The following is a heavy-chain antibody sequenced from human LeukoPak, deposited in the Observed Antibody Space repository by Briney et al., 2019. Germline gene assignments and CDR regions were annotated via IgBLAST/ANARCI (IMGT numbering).Heavy chain of an antibody. J-gene: IGHJ4*02. D-gene: IGHD3-9*01. CDR1: GFTFDDYA. Sequence: GRSLRLSCAASGFTFDDYAMHWVRQAPGKGLEWVSGISWNSGSIGYADSVKGRFTISRDNAKNSLYLQMNSLRAEDTAVYYCARDQDDILTGIPYFDYWGQGTLVTVSS. CDR2: ISWNSGSI. CDR3: ARDQDDILTGIPYFDY. V-gene: IGHV3-9*01.